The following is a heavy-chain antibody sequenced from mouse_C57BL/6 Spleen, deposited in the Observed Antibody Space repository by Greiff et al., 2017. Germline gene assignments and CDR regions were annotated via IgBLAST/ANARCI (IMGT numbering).Heavy chain of an antibody. CDR1: GFSLTSYG. D-gene: IGHD2-1*01. CDR2: IWSDGST. Sequence: VKVVESGPGLVAPSQSLSITCTVSGFSLTSYGVHWVRQPPGKGLEWLVVIWSDGSTTYNSALKSRLSISKDNSKSQVFLKMNSLQTDDTAMYYCARHGKGDYYAMDYWGQGTSVTVSS. CDR3: ARHGKGDYYAMDY. V-gene: IGHV2-6-1*01. J-gene: IGHJ4*01.